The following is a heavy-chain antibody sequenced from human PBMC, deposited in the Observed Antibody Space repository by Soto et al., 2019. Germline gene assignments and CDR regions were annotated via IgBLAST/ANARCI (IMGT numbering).Heavy chain of an antibody. CDR1: GFTFSNYA. CDR3: ARGYSSSSAAFDY. V-gene: IGHV3-30-3*01. CDR2: ISYDASNK. D-gene: IGHD6-13*01. J-gene: IGHJ4*02. Sequence: QVQLVESGGGVVQPGRSLRLSCAASGFTFSNYAMHWVRQAPGKGLEWVAVISYDASNKYYADSVKGRFTISRDNSKNTLYLQMNSLRAECTAVYYCARGYSSSSAAFDYWGQGTLVTVSS.